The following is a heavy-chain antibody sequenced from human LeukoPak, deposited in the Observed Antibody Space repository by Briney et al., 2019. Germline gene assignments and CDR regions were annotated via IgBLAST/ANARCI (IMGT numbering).Heavy chain of an antibody. D-gene: IGHD6-13*01. CDR3: ATGIAGEGFDY. V-gene: IGHV3-9*01. CDR1: GLTFDDYA. Sequence: GGSLRLSCAASGLTFDDYAMHWVRQAPGKGLEWVSGISWNSGSIGYADSVKGRFTISRDNAKNSLYLQMNSLRAEDTALYYCATGIAGEGFDYWGQGTLVTVSS. CDR2: ISWNSGSI. J-gene: IGHJ4*02.